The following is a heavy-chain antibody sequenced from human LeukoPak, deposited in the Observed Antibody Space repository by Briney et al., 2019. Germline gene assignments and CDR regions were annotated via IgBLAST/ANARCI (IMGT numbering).Heavy chain of an antibody. CDR3: ARDSRRIAVAGRFDY. Sequence: PGGSLRLSCSVSGFTFSTYVMHWVRQAPGKGLEYVSAISSNGDNTYYADSVKGRFTISRDNSKNTLYLQMNSLRAEDTAVYYCARDSRRIAVAGRFDYWGQGTLVTVSS. D-gene: IGHD6-19*01. CDR2: ISSNGDNT. J-gene: IGHJ4*02. V-gene: IGHV3-64*04. CDR1: GFTFSTYV.